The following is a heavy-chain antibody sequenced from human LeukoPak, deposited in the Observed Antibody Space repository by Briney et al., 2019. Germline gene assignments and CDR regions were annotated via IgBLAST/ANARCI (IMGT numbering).Heavy chain of an antibody. CDR3: ARGDIVVVVAATRVGDY. CDR1: GFTFSSYW. V-gene: IGHV3-74*01. Sequence: GGSLRLSCAASGFTFSSYWMHWVRQAPGKGLVWVSRINSDGSSTSYADSVKGRFTISRDNAKSTLYLQMNSLRAEDTAVYYCARGDIVVVVAATRVGDYWGQGTLVTVSS. J-gene: IGHJ4*02. D-gene: IGHD2-15*01. CDR2: INSDGSST.